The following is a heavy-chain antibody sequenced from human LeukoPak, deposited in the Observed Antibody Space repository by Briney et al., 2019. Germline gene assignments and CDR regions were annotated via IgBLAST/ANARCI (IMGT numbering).Heavy chain of an antibody. Sequence: GASVKVSCKASGYTFTSYDINWVRQATGQGLEWMGWISAYNGNTNYAQKLQGRVTMTTDTSTSTAYMELRSLRSDDTAVYYCAGASDYDDYWGQGTLVTVSS. CDR2: ISAYNGNT. J-gene: IGHJ4*02. CDR1: GYTFTSYD. V-gene: IGHV1-18*01. CDR3: AGASDYDDY.